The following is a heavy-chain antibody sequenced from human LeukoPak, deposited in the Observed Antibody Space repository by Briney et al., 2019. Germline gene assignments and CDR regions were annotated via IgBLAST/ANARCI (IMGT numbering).Heavy chain of an antibody. J-gene: IGHJ4*02. Sequence: PGGSLRLSCAASRFTFSNYGMTWVRQAPGEGLEWVSSIDGSGDNTYYADSVKGRFTISRDNSRDTLYLQMNSLRVEDTAVYYCAKTPPLIYNFCCKYTGCYFDYWGQGTMVAVSS. V-gene: IGHV3-23*01. CDR1: RFTFSNYG. CDR2: IDGSGDNT. D-gene: IGHD5-12*01. CDR3: AKTPPLIYNFCCKYTGCYFDY.